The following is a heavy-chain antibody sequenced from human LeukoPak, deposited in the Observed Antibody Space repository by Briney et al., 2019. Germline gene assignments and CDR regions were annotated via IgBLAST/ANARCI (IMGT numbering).Heavy chain of an antibody. CDR1: GFTFSNNA. CDR3: AKRGAEVGETVAPGDY. D-gene: IGHD1-26*01. CDR2: VSRSGGSI. Sequence: GGSLRLSCAASGFTFSNNAMSWVRQAPGKGLEWVSSVSRSGGSIYYADSVKGRFTSSRDNSKNTLYLQMNSLRVDDTAVYYCAKRGAEVGETVAPGDYWGQGTLVTVSS. J-gene: IGHJ4*02. V-gene: IGHV3-23*01.